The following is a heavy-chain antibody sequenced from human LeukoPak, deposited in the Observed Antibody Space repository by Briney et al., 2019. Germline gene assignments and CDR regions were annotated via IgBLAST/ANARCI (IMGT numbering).Heavy chain of an antibody. J-gene: IGHJ6*03. CDR2: FIPIFGTA. CDR1: GGTFNSYA. D-gene: IGHD2-8*01. Sequence: SVKVSCKASGGTFNSYAISLVRQAPGQGFEWMGGFIPIFGTANYAQKFQGRVMITADESTSTAYMDLNSLRSEDTAVYYCARSPPGLIYMDVWGKGTTVSVSS. CDR3: ARSPPGLIYMDV. V-gene: IGHV1-69*13.